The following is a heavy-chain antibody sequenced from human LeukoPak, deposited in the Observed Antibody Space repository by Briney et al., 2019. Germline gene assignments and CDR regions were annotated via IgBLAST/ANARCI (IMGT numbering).Heavy chain of an antibody. CDR1: GGSISSYY. V-gene: IGHV4-59*08. J-gene: IGHJ4*02. CDR3: ARVDYGSGSAVDY. CDR2: IYYSGST. D-gene: IGHD3-10*01. Sequence: SETLSLTCTVSGGSISSYYWSWIRQPPGKGLEWIGYIYYSGSTYYNPSLKSRVTISVDTSKNQFSLKLSSVTAADTAVYYCARVDYGSGSAVDYWGQGTLVTVSS.